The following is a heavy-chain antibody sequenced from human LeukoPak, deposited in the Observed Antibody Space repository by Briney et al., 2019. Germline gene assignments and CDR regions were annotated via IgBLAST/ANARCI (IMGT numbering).Heavy chain of an antibody. D-gene: IGHD6-13*01. CDR2: ITNSAVST. CDR3: AKTRPLDSSSWSHGDY. V-gene: IGHV3-23*01. CDR1: GFTFRGYA. J-gene: IGHJ4*02. Sequence: PGGSLRLSCEASGFTFRGYAMSWVRQAPGKGLEWVSAITNSAVSTYYADSVRGRSTISRDNSKNTLYLQMNSLRAEDTAVYYCAKTRPLDSSSWSHGDYWGQGTLVTVSS.